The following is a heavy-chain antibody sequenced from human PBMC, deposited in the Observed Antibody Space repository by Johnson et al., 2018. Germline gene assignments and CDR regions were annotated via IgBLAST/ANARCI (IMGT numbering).Heavy chain of an antibody. CDR1: GFTFSSYG. J-gene: IGHJ6*02. CDR2: IWYDGSNK. Sequence: VQLLESGGGVVQPGRSLRLSCAASGFTFSSYGMHWVRQAPGKGLEWVAVIWYDGSNKYYADSVKGRFTISRDNSKNTLYLQMNSLRAEDTAVYYCAREASRGWYRGRGYYYDYGMDVWGQGTTVTVSS. D-gene: IGHD6-19*01. CDR3: AREASRGWYRGRGYYYDYGMDV. V-gene: IGHV3-33*01.